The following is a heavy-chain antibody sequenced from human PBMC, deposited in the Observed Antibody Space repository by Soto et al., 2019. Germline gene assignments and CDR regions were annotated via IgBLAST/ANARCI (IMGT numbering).Heavy chain of an antibody. J-gene: IGHJ6*02. CDR1: GFTFSSYG. CDR2: ISYDGSNK. Sequence: QVQLVEAGGGVVQPGRSLRLSCAASGFTFSSYGMHWVRQAPGKGLEWVAVISYDGSNKYYADSVKGRFTISRDNSKNTLYLQMNSLRAEDTAVYYCAKCNGDIYYYYAMDVWDQGTTVTVSS. D-gene: IGHD2-8*01. CDR3: AKCNGDIYYYYAMDV. V-gene: IGHV3-30*18.